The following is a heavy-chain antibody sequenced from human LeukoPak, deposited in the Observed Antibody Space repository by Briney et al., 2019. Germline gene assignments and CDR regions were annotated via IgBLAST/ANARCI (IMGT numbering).Heavy chain of an antibody. D-gene: IGHD3-22*01. Sequence: PGGSLRLSCAASGFTFSSYWMHWVRQAPGKGLVWVSRINSDGSSTSYSDSVKGRFTISRDNAKNTLYLQMNSLRAEDTAVYYRARNLNYYDSRVFDYWGQGTLVTVSS. CDR2: INSDGSST. V-gene: IGHV3-74*01. CDR3: ARNLNYYDSRVFDY. J-gene: IGHJ4*02. CDR1: GFTFSSYW.